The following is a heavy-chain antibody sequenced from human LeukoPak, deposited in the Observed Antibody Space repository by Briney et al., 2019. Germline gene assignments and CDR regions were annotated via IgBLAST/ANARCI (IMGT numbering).Heavy chain of an antibody. CDR2: ISAYNGNT. Sequence: ASVKVSCKASGYTFTSYGISWVRQAPGQGLEWMGWISAYNGNTNYAQKLQGRVTMTTDTSTSTAYMELRSLRSDDTAVYYCAREKQQLVPDDYYYGMDVWGQGTTVTVSS. V-gene: IGHV1-18*01. D-gene: IGHD6-13*01. CDR1: GYTFTSYG. CDR3: AREKQQLVPDDYYYGMDV. J-gene: IGHJ6*02.